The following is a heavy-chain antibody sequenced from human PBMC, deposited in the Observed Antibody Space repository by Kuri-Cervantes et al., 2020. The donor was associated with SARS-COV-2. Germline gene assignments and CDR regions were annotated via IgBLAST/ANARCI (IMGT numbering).Heavy chain of an antibody. CDR3: TTDFLYDLHYYYYGMDV. J-gene: IGHJ6*02. CDR1: GYTFTSYD. V-gene: IGHV1-8*01. D-gene: IGHD5/OR15-5a*01. CDR2: MNPNSGNT. Sequence: ASVKVSCKASGYTFTSYDINWVRQATGQGLEWMGWMNPNSGNTGYAQKFQGRVTMTRNTSISTAYMELSSLRSEDTAVYYCTTDFLYDLHYYYYGMDVWGQGTTVTVSS.